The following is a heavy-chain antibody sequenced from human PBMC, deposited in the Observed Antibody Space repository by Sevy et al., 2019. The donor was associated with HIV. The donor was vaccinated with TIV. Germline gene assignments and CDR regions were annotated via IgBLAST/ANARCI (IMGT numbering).Heavy chain of an antibody. V-gene: IGHV3-7*01. Sequence: GGSLRLSCAASGFTFSSYWMSWVRQAPGKGLEWVANIKQDGSEKYYVDSVKGRFTISRDNAKNSLYLQMNRLRAEDTAVYYCARDYPNNYYDSSGTNYYYGMDVWGQGTTVTVS. D-gene: IGHD3-22*01. CDR1: GFTFSSYW. J-gene: IGHJ6*02. CDR3: ARDYPNNYYDSSGTNYYYGMDV. CDR2: IKQDGSEK.